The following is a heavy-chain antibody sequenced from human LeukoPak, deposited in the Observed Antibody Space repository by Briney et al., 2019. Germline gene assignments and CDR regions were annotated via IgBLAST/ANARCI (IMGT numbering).Heavy chain of an antibody. CDR2: MNPDSGNT. Sequence: ASVKVSCKASGYTFTNYDINWVRQATGHGLEWIGWMNPDSGNTGSAQKFQGRVTMTSDISVSTAYMELSSLKSDDTVVYYCARGVLGAVLYWGQGTLVTVPS. D-gene: IGHD1-26*01. V-gene: IGHV1-8*01. J-gene: IGHJ4*02. CDR3: ARGVLGAVLY. CDR1: GYTFTNYD.